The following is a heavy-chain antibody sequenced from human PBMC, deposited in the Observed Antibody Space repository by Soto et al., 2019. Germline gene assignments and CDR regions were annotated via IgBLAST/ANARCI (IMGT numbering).Heavy chain of an antibody. V-gene: IGHV3-21*01. Sequence: PGGSLRLSCAASGFTFSIYSMNWVRHAPGKGLEWVSSISSSSSYIYYADSVKGRFTISRDNAKNSLYLQMNSLRAEDTAVYYCARDGYYYDSSGSNWFDPWGQGTLVTVSS. CDR1: GFTFSIYS. CDR2: ISSSSSYI. D-gene: IGHD3-22*01. CDR3: ARDGYYYDSSGSNWFDP. J-gene: IGHJ5*02.